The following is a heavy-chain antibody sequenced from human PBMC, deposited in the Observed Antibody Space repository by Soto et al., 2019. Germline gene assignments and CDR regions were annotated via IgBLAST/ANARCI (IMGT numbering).Heavy chain of an antibody. CDR1: GGSISNYY. D-gene: IGHD3-3*01. J-gene: IGHJ4*02. Sequence: PSETLSLTCTVSGGSISNYYCNWIRQPAGKGLEWIGRIDTSGSTNYNPSLKSRVTMSVDTSKQEFSLKLSSVTAADTALYYCARGCQDIWRGPIDYWGRVGLVTVS. CDR3: ARGCQDIWRGPIDY. V-gene: IGHV4-4*07. CDR2: IDTSGST.